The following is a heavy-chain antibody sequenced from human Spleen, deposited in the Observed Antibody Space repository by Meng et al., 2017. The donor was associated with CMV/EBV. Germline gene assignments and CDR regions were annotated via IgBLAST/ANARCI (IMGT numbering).Heavy chain of an antibody. CDR2: VNPKSGNT. J-gene: IGHJ4*02. V-gene: IGHV1-2*02. Sequence: FTYVYSHWVRQAPGQGLEWMGWVNPKSGNTNYAQRFRGRVSLTRDSSTSTVYMELSRLRSADTAVYYCARAGSDYVDMSGYPEDPLDYWGQGTLVTVSS. CDR1: FTYVY. CDR3: ARAGSDYVDMSGYPEDPLDY. D-gene: IGHD3-10*01.